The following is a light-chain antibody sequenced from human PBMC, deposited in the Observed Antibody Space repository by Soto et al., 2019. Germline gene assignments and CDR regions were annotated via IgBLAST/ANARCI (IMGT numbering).Light chain of an antibody. CDR1: QSVSSSY. Sequence: EIVLTQSPGTLSLSPGEGATLSCRASQSVSSSYLAWYQQKPGQAPRLLIYGVSSRATGIPDRFSGSGSGTDFTLTISRLAPADFAVYYCQQYGSSPWTFGQGTKVEIK. CDR3: QQYGSSPWT. CDR2: GVS. J-gene: IGKJ1*01. V-gene: IGKV3-20*01.